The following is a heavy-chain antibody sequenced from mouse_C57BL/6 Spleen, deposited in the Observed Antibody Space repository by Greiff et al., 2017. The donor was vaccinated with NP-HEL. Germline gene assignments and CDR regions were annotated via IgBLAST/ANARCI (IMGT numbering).Heavy chain of an antibody. CDR3: VRDDGYSAGLAY. D-gene: IGHD2-3*01. V-gene: IGHV14-3*01. CDR1: GFNIKNTY. J-gene: IGHJ3*01. Sequence: VQLQQSVAELVRPGASVKLSCTASGFNIKNTYMHWVKQRPEQGLEWIGRIDPANGNTKYATKFQGKATITADTSSNTAYLQLSSLTSEDTAIYYGVRDDGYSAGLAYWGQGTLVTVSA. CDR2: IDPANGNT.